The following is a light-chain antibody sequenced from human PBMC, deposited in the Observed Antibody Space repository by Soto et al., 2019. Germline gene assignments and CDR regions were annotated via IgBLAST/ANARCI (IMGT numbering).Light chain of an antibody. V-gene: IGKV1-5*01. Sequence: DIQRTQSPSNLPASVGDRVTITCLASQTISSWLAWYQQKPGKAPDLLIYDASRLAGGVPSRFSGSGSGTDFTLTISSLQPEDFATYYCQQSYSTSITFGQGARLEIK. CDR3: QQSYSTSIT. J-gene: IGKJ5*01. CDR2: DAS. CDR1: QTISSW.